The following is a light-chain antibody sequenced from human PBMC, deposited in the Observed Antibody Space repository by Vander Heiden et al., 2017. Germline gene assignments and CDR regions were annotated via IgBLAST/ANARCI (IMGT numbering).Light chain of an antibody. CDR2: QDS. Sequence: SYELTQPPSVSVSPGQTASITCSGDKLEDKYACWYQQKPGQSPVLVIYQDSKRPSGIPERFSGSNSGNTATLTISGTQAMDEADYYCQAWDSSTAHVVFGGGTKLTVL. CDR1: KLEDKY. CDR3: QAWDSSTAHVV. J-gene: IGLJ2*01. V-gene: IGLV3-1*01.